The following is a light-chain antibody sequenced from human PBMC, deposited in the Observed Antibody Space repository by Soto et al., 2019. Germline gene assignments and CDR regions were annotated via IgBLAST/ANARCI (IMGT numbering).Light chain of an antibody. CDR3: TSYTSSSTLDV. Sequence: GRAPKLIIYEVSNRPTGVSNRFSGSKSGHTASLTISGLQSEDEADYFCTSYTSSSTLDVFGTGTKVTVL. J-gene: IGLJ1*01. V-gene: IGLV2-14*01. CDR2: EVS.